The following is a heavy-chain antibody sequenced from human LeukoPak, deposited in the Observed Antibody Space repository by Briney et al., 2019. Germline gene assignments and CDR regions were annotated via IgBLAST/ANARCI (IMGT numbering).Heavy chain of an antibody. D-gene: IGHD5-24*01. CDR3: ARESVEMATIGAFDI. CDR2: IYYSGST. CDR1: GGSISSYY. J-gene: IGHJ3*02. V-gene: IGHV4-59*01. Sequence: SETLSLTCTVSGGSISSYYWSWIRQPPVKGLEWIGYIYYSGSTNYNPSLKSRVTISVDTSKNQFSLKLSSVTAADTAVYYCARESVEMATIGAFDIWGQGTMVTVSS.